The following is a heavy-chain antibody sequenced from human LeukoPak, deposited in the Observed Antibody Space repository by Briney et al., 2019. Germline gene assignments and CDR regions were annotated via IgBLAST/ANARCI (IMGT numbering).Heavy chain of an antibody. D-gene: IGHD5-18*01. V-gene: IGHV3-21*01. J-gene: IGHJ6*02. CDR3: ARVRSGYSYGSYYYYGMDV. CDR1: GFTVSSNY. CDR2: ISSSSSYI. Sequence: GGSLRLSCAASGFTVSSNYMSWVRQAPGKGLEWVSSISSSSSYIYYADSVKGRFTISRDNAKNSLYLQMNSLRAEDTAVYYCARVRSGYSYGSYYYYGMDVWGQGTTVTVSS.